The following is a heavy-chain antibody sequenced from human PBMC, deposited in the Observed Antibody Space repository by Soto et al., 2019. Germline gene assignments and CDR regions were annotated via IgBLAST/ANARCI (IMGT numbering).Heavy chain of an antibody. CDR1: GGSISSGGYY. CDR3: ARGGGTINPLIDY. D-gene: IGHD1-20*01. Sequence: QVQLQESGPGLVKPSQTLSLTCTVSGGSISSGGYYWSWIRQHPGKGLEWIGFIYYSGSTYYNPSLKSRVTISVDTSKNQFSLNLSSVTAADTAVYYCARGGGTINPLIDYWGQGTLVTVSS. CDR2: IYYSGST. J-gene: IGHJ4*02. V-gene: IGHV4-31*03.